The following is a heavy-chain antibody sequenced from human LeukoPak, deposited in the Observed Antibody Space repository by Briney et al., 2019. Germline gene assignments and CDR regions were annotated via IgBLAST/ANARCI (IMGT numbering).Heavy chain of an antibody. CDR1: GFSFSDYA. D-gene: IGHD3-10*01. CDR2: ISASGNPM. V-gene: IGHV3-48*03. Sequence: GGSLRLSCAASGFSFSDYAMDWVRQAPGKGLEWISYISASGNPMFYADSVRGRFTISRDNAKNSLYLQMNSLRAEDTAIYYCAKDGGSGILYWGQGTLVTVSS. J-gene: IGHJ4*02. CDR3: AKDGGSGILY.